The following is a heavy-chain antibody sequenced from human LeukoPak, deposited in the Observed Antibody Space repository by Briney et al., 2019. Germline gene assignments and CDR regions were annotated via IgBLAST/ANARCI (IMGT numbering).Heavy chain of an antibody. D-gene: IGHD2-2*02. J-gene: IGHJ4*02. Sequence: PGGSLRLSCAASGFTFDDYAMHWVRQAPGKGLEWVSGISWNSGSIGYADSVKGRFTISRDNSKNTLYLQMNSLRAEDTAVYYCAKDQMVVPAAIPGESEWWYWGQGTLVTVSS. V-gene: IGHV3-9*01. CDR2: ISWNSGSI. CDR3: AKDQMVVPAAIPGESEWWY. CDR1: GFTFDDYA.